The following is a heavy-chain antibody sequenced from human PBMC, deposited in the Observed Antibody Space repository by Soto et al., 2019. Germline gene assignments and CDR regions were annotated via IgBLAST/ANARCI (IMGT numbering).Heavy chain of an antibody. D-gene: IGHD3-22*01. J-gene: IGHJ4*02. V-gene: IGHV1-18*01. CDR2: IIAYNGNT. CDR1: GYTFTSYG. CDR3: ARDSYYDSSGYSIFDY. Sequence: ASVKVSSKASGYTFTSYGISWVRQAPGQGLEWMGWIIAYNGNTNYAQKLQRRVTMTTDTSTSTAYMELRSLRSDDTAVYYCARDSYYDSSGYSIFDYWGQGTLVTVSS.